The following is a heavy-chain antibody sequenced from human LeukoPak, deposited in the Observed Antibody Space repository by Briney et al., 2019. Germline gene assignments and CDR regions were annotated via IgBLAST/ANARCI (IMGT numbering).Heavy chain of an antibody. CDR2: INHSGST. CDR3: ARGVYSYGSEYYYYYGMDV. CDR1: GGSISSGGYY. D-gene: IGHD5-18*01. Sequence: PSQTLSLTCTVSGGSISSGGYYWSWIRQHPGKGLEWIGEINHSGSTNYNPSLKSRVTISVDTSKNQFSLKLSSVTAADTAVYYCARGVYSYGSEYYYYYGMDVWGQGTTVTVSS. V-gene: IGHV4-31*03. J-gene: IGHJ6*02.